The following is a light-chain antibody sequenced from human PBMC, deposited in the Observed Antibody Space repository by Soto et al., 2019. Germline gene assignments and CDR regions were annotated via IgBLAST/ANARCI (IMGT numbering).Light chain of an antibody. Sequence: QSVLTQPPSASGSLGQSLTISCTGTSXDIGAYIYVSWYQQHPGKAPKNIISEVSRRPSGVPERFSGSKSGNTASLTVSGLQADDEGHYYCSSSAGSNNFVFGTGTKVTV. CDR1: SXDIGAYIY. J-gene: IGLJ1*01. V-gene: IGLV2-8*01. CDR3: SSSAGSNNFV. CDR2: EVS.